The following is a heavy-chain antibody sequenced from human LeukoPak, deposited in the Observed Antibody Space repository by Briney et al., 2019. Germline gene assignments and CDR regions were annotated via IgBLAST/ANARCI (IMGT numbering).Heavy chain of an antibody. V-gene: IGHV1-2*02. CDR3: ARSPDYTSATDC. Sequence: GASVKVSCKASGYTFTGHYMHWVRQAPGQGLEWMGWINPNSAGTNYAQKFQGRVTMTRDTSITTAYLELNRLRSDDTAIYYCARSPDYTSATDCWGQGTLVTVSS. D-gene: IGHD3-22*01. CDR1: GYTFTGHY. CDR2: INPNSAGT. J-gene: IGHJ4*02.